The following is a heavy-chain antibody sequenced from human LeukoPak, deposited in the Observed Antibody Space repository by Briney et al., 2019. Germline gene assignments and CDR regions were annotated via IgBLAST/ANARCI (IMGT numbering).Heavy chain of an antibody. CDR2: IYPGDSDT. Sequence: KGGESLKISCKGSGYSFTSYWIGWVRQMPGKGLEWMGIIYPGDSDTRYSPSFQDQVTISADKSISTAYLQWSSLKASDTAMYYCASSRNYYGSGAPNWFDPWGQGTLVTVSS. J-gene: IGHJ5*02. CDR3: ASSRNYYGSGAPNWFDP. D-gene: IGHD3-10*01. V-gene: IGHV5-51*01. CDR1: GYSFTSYW.